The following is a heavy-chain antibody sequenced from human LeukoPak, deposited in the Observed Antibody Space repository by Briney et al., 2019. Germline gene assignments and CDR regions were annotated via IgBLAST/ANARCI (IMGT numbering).Heavy chain of an antibody. V-gene: IGHV3-23*01. CDR2: ISDSGNT. CDR3: ARDSPFGDIDY. CDR1: GFTFSSYA. J-gene: IGHJ4*02. D-gene: IGHD3-3*01. Sequence: GGSLRLSCAASGFTFSSYAMSWVRQAPGKGLEGVSAISDSGNTYHADSVKGRFTISRDNAKNSLYLQMNSLRAEDTAVYYCARDSPFGDIDYWGQGTLVTVSS.